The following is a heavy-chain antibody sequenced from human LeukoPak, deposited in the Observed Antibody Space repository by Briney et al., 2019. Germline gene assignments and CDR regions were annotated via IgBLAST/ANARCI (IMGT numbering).Heavy chain of an antibody. CDR1: GFTFSSYG. CDR2: ISYDGTNK. Sequence: PGVSVRLSCAASGFTFSSYGMHWVRQAPGKGLEWVAIISYDGTNKYYGDSVKGRFTISRDNSKNTLYLQMNSLRVEDTAVYYCAKDTDYGDSTVDYWGQGTLVTVSS. CDR3: AKDTDYGDSTVDY. V-gene: IGHV3-30*18. D-gene: IGHD4-17*01. J-gene: IGHJ4*02.